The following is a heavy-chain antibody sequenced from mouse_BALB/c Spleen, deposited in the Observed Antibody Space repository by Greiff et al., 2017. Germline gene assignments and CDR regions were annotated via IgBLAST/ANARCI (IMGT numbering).Heavy chain of an antibody. D-gene: IGHD2-10*02. J-gene: IGHJ2*01. CDR3: ARVPRFYFDY. V-gene: IGHV7-3*02. CDR2: IRNKANGYTT. Sequence: EVKLVESGGGLVQPGGSLRLSCATSGFTFTDYYMSWVRQPPGKALEWLGFIRNKANGYTTEYSASVKGRFTISRDNSQSILYLQMNTLRAEDSATYYCARVPRFYFDYWGQGTTLTVSS. CDR1: GFTFTDYY.